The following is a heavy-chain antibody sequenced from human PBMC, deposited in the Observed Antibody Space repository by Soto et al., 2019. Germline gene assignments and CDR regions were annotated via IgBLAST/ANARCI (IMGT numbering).Heavy chain of an antibody. V-gene: IGHV4-39*01. CDR3: ARITGGYYYYYYLDV. J-gene: IGHJ6*03. Sequence: SETLSLTCTVSGGSISSGSYYWGCIRQPPGKGLEWIGSIYYSGSTYYNPSLKSRVTISVDTSKNQFSLNLTSVTAADTAVYYCARITGGYYYYYYLDVWGKGTTVTAP. CDR2: IYYSGST. D-gene: IGHD1-20*01. CDR1: GGSISSGSYY.